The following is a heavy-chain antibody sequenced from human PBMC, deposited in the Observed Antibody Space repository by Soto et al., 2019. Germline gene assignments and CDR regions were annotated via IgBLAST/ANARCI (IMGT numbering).Heavy chain of an antibody. CDR2: IDPSDSYT. CDR1: GYSFTSYW. V-gene: IGHV5-10-1*01. J-gene: IGHJ5*02. Sequence: EVQLVQSGAEVKKPGESLRISCKGSGYSFTSYWISWLRQMPGKGLEWMGRIDPSDSYTNYSPSFQGHVTISADKSISTAYMQWSRLKASDTAMYYCARRAGGRYNWFYPWGQVSLVTVSS. D-gene: IGHD6-19*01. CDR3: ARRAGGRYNWFYP.